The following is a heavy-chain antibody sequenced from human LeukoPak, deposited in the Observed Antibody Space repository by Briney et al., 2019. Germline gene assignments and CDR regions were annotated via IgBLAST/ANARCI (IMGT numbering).Heavy chain of an antibody. V-gene: IGHV3-7*03. J-gene: IGHJ6*04. Sequence: PGGSLRLSCAASGFTFSSYWMSWVRQAPGKGLEWVANIKQDGSEKYYVDSVKGRFTISRDNAKNSLYLQMNSLRAEDTAVYYCARVSLPPVDDYYGMDVWGKGTTVNVSS. CDR1: GFTFSSYW. CDR2: IKQDGSEK. D-gene: IGHD2-15*01. CDR3: ARVSLPPVDDYYGMDV.